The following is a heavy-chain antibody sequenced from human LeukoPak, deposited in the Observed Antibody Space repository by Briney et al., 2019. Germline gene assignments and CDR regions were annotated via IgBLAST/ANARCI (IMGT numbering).Heavy chain of an antibody. CDR2: IGSSGTTI. CDR1: GFTFSDYE. CDR3: ARRFGY. J-gene: IGHJ4*02. V-gene: IGHV3-48*03. Sequence: PGGSLRLSCAASGFTFSDYEMNWVRQAPGKGLEWVSNIGSSGTTIYYADSVKGRFTISRDNAKNSLYLQMNSLRVDDTCVYYCARRFGYWGQGTLVTVSS.